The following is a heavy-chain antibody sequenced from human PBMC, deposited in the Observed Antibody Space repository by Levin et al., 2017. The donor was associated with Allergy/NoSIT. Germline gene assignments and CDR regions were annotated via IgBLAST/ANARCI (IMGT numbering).Heavy chain of an antibody. CDR3: ARSTGEFEGGYSYGFDY. J-gene: IGHJ4*02. CDR2: IDWDDDK. Sequence: QTLSLTCTFSGFSLSTSGMCVSWIRQPPGKALEWLALIDWDDDKYYSTSLKTRLTISKDTSKNQVVLTMTNMDPVDTATYYCARSTGEFEGGYSYGFDYWGQGTLVTVSS. V-gene: IGHV2-70*01. D-gene: IGHD5-18*01. CDR1: GFSLSTSGMC.